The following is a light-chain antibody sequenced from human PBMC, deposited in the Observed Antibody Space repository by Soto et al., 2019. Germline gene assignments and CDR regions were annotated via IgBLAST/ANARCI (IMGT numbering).Light chain of an antibody. CDR3: ISYTGFDTYV. Sequence: QSVLTQPASVSASPGQSITISCTGTSTDIGAYKFVSWYQQHPGKAPKLMIYDVTSRPSGVSNRFSGSKSGNTAPLIISGLQAEDEGDYYCISYTGFDTYVFGTGTKLTVL. V-gene: IGLV2-14*03. J-gene: IGLJ1*01. CDR1: STDIGAYKF. CDR2: DVT.